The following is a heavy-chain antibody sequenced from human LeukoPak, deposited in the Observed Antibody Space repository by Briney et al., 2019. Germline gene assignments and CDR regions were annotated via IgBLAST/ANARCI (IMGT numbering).Heavy chain of an antibody. V-gene: IGHV4-34*01. CDR1: GGSFSGYY. Sequence: PSETPSLTCAVYGGSFSGYYWSWIRQPPGKGLEWIGEINHSGSTNYTPSLKSRVTISVDTSKNHFSLKLSSVTAADTAVYYCASVLLLTGRGWFDPWGQGTLVTVSS. CDR3: ASVLLLTGRGWFDP. J-gene: IGHJ5*02. CDR2: INHSGST. D-gene: IGHD3-9*01.